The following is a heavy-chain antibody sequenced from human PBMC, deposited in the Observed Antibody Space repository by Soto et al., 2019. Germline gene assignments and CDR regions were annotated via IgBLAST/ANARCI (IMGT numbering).Heavy chain of an antibody. CDR1: GFTFSSYG. Sequence: GGSLRLSCAASGFTFSSYGMHWVRQAPGKGLEWVAVIWYDGSNKYYADSVKGRFTISRDNSKNTLYLQMNSLRAEDTAVYYCARGTDILWGYFDYWGQGTLVTVSS. CDR2: IWYDGSNK. J-gene: IGHJ4*02. V-gene: IGHV3-33*01. D-gene: IGHD1-1*01. CDR3: ARGTDILWGYFDY.